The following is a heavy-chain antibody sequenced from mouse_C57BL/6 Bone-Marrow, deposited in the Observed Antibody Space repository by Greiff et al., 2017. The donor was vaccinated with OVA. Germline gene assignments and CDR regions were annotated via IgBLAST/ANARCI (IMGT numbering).Heavy chain of an antibody. CDR3: TTKDSNHMDY. CDR1: GFNIKDDY. Sequence: EVKLQESGAELVRPGASVKLSCTASGFNIKDDYMHWVKQRPEQGLEWIGWIDPENGDPESASQFQGKATITADTSSNTAYLQLSSLTSEDTAVYYCTTKDSNHMDYWGQGTSVTVSS. CDR2: IDPENGDP. D-gene: IGHD2-5*01. V-gene: IGHV14-4*01. J-gene: IGHJ4*01.